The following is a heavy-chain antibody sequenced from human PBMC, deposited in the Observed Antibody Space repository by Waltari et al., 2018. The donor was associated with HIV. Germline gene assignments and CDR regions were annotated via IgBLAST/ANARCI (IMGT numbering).Heavy chain of an antibody. CDR3: ARIGTFPHNYAIDF. Sequence: EVQLMESGGVLVQSGGSLRLSCAAFGFTFTYYLMSWVRQTPGKGLEWVAYIKDDGSEKYYMGSVKGRFTISRDNAKNSMFLQMNSLRAEDTAVYYCARIGTFPHNYAIDFWGQGTTVTVSS. D-gene: IGHD1-26*01. CDR1: GFTFTYYL. J-gene: IGHJ6*02. V-gene: IGHV3-7*01. CDR2: IKDDGSEK.